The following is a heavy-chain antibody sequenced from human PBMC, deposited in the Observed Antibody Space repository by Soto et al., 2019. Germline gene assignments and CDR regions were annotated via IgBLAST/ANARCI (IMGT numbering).Heavy chain of an antibody. V-gene: IGHV4-59*01. J-gene: IGHJ4*02. CDR3: ARSFMVPVDFFDY. Sequence: PSETLSLTCTVSNDSLSSNYWSWIRQSPGKGLEWIGNINYSGSTNYNPSLKSRVTMLVDTSKNQFTLKLSSVTAADTGVYFCARSFMVPVDFFDYWGQGTPVTVSS. D-gene: IGHD3-10*01. CDR2: INYSGST. CDR1: NDSLSSNY.